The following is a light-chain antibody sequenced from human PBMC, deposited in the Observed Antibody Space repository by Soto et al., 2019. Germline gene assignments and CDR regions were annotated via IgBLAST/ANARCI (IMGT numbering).Light chain of an antibody. J-gene: IGLJ3*02. V-gene: IGLV2-14*02. CDR1: SSDVGSYTL. CDR3: TSHTASSTWV. CDR2: EVS. Sequence: QSALTQPASVSGSPGQSITISCTGTSSDVGSYTLVSWYQQNPGKAPKLIIYEVSRRPSGVSNRFSGSKSANTASLTISGLQAEDEADYYCTSHTASSTWVFGGGTKLTVL.